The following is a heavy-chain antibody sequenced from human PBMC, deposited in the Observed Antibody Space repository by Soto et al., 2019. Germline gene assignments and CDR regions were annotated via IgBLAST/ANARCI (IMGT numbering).Heavy chain of an antibody. CDR3: ARRYSYGHLDY. D-gene: IGHD5-18*01. CDR1: GASISSSY. V-gene: IGHV4-59*08. J-gene: IGHJ4*02. CDR2: IYNSGST. Sequence: QVQLQESGPGLVKPSETLSLTCTVSGASISSSYWSWIRQPPGKGLEWIGYIYNSGSTTYNPSLTSRVPVSVDTSKNQFSLRLSSVTAADTAVYYCARRYSYGHLDYWGQGTLVTVSS.